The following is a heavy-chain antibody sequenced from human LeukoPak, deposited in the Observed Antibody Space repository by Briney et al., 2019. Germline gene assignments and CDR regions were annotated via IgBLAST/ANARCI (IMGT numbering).Heavy chain of an antibody. CDR1: GYSISSGYY. CDR3: ARVPYSGSQYYYYYYMDV. V-gene: IGHV4-38-2*02. CDR2: IYHSGST. J-gene: IGHJ6*03. D-gene: IGHD1-26*01. Sequence: PSETLSLTCTVSGYSISSGYYWGWIRQPPGKGLEWIGSIYHSGSTYYNPSLKSRVTISVDTSKNQFSLKLSSVTAADTAVYYCARVPYSGSQYYYYYYMDVWGKGTTVTVSS.